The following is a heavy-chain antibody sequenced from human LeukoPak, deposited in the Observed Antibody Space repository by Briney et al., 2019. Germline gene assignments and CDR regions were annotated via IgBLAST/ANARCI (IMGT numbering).Heavy chain of an antibody. CDR3: ARGWCSSTSCYTSGDRSVGLTADY. CDR2: ISYDGSNK. D-gene: IGHD2-2*02. Sequence: GGSLRLSCAASGFTFSSYAMHWVRQAPGKGLEWVAVISYDGSNKYYADSVKGRFTISRDNSKNTLYLQMNSLRAEDTAVYYCARGWCSSTSCYTSGDRSVGLTADYWGQGTLVTVSS. J-gene: IGHJ4*02. V-gene: IGHV3-30-3*01. CDR1: GFTFSSYA.